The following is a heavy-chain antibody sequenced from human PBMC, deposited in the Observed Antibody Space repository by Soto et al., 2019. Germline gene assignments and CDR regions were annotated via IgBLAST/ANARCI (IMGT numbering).Heavy chain of an antibody. D-gene: IGHD6-13*01. CDR1: GGTFSRYS. V-gene: IGHV1-69*13. Sequence: SVKVSCKASGGTFSRYSISWVRQAPGQGLEWMGGIIPIFGTANYAQKFQGRVTITADESTSTAYMELSSLRSEDTAVYYCARGGYSSSPRAFDIWGQGTMVTVSS. J-gene: IGHJ3*02. CDR3: ARGGYSSSPRAFDI. CDR2: IIPIFGTA.